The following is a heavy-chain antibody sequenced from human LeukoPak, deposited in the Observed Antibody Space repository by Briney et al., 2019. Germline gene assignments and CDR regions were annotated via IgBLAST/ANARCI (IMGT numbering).Heavy chain of an antibody. J-gene: IGHJ6*02. Sequence: PSETLSLTCAVYGGSFSGYYWSWIRQPPGKGLEWIGEINHSGSTNYNPSLKSRVTISVDTSKNQFSLKLSSVTAADTAVYYCARFPGYYDSSGYTPSMDVWGQGTTVTVSS. CDR1: GGSFSGYY. V-gene: IGHV4-34*01. CDR3: ARFPGYYDSSGYTPSMDV. D-gene: IGHD3-22*01. CDR2: INHSGST.